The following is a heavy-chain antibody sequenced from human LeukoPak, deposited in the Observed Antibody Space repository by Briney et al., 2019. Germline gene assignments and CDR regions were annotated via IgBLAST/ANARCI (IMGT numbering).Heavy chain of an antibody. CDR2: IYTSGST. CDR1: GGSISSYY. CDR3: ARDYYGSGSYDGWFDP. Sequence: SETLSLTCTVSGGSISSYYWSWIRQPAGKGLEWIGRIYTSGSTNYNPSLKSRVTMSVDTPKNQFSLKLSSVTAADTAVYYCARDYYGSGSYDGWFDPWGQGTLVTVSS. J-gene: IGHJ5*02. V-gene: IGHV4-4*07. D-gene: IGHD3-10*01.